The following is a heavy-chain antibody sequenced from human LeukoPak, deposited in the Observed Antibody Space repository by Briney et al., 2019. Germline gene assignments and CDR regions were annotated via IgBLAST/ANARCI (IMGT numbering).Heavy chain of an antibody. J-gene: IGHJ4*02. CDR2: IYYSGST. CDR1: GGSISSYY. Sequence: SETLSLTCTVSGGSISSYYWSWIRQPPGQGLEWIGYIYYSGSTNYNPSLKSRVTISVDTSKNQFSLKLSSVTAADTAVYYCARAPTIFGVVIFYFDYWGQGTLVTVSS. V-gene: IGHV4-59*01. D-gene: IGHD3-3*01. CDR3: ARAPTIFGVVIFYFDY.